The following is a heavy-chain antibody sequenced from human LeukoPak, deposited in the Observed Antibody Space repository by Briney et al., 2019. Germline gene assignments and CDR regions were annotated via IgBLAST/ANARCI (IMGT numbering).Heavy chain of an antibody. CDR2: IDPSDSYT. D-gene: IGHD3-16*02. J-gene: IGHJ4*02. CDR1: GYSFTSYW. Sequence: GESLKISCKGSGYSFTSYWISWVRQMPGKGLEWMGRIDPSDSYTNYSPSFQGHVTISADKSISTAYLQWSSLKASDTAMYYCAISMFGGVIVPTYWGQGTLVTVSS. V-gene: IGHV5-10-1*01. CDR3: AISMFGGVIVPTY.